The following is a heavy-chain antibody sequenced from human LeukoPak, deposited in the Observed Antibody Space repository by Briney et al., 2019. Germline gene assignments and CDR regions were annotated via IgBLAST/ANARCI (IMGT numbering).Heavy chain of an antibody. Sequence: ASVKVSCKASGYTFTSYAMHWVRQAPGQRLEWMGWINAGNGNTKYSQKFQGRVTITRDTSASTAYMELSSLRSEDTAVYYCARDGSATYYYDSSGYLDYWGQGTLVTVSS. V-gene: IGHV1-3*01. D-gene: IGHD3-22*01. CDR3: ARDGSATYYYDSSGYLDY. J-gene: IGHJ4*02. CDR2: INAGNGNT. CDR1: GYTFTSYA.